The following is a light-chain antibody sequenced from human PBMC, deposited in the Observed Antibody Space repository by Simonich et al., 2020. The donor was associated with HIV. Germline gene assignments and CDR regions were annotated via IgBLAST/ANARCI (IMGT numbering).Light chain of an antibody. CDR3: QQSYSTPRT. J-gene: IGKJ1*01. Sequence: DIQMTQSPSSLSASVGDRVTITCRASQSISTYLNWYQQKPGKAPKFLIYAASSLQSGVPSRCSASGSGTDFTLTISSLQPEDFATYYCQQSYSTPRTFGQGTKVEIK. CDR2: AAS. CDR1: QSISTY. V-gene: IGKV1-39*01.